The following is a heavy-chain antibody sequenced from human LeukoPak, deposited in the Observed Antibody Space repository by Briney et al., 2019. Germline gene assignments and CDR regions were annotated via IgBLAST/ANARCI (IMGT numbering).Heavy chain of an antibody. CDR3: ASTNWNYVYFDY. D-gene: IGHD1-7*01. V-gene: IGHV1-69*05. CDR2: IIPIFGTA. CDR1: GGTFSSYA. J-gene: IGHJ4*02. Sequence: SVKVSCKASGGTFSSYAISWVRQAPGQGLEWMGGIIPIFGTANYAQKFQGRVTITTDKSTSTAYMELSSLRSEDTAVYYCASTNWNYVYFDYWGQGTLVTVSS.